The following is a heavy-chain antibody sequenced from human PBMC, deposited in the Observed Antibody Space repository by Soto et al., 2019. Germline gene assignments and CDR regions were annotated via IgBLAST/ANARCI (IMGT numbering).Heavy chain of an antibody. CDR2: ISNSGRTI. V-gene: IGHV3-48*03. J-gene: IGHJ3*02. Sequence: EVQLVESGGGLVQPGGSLRLSRVASGFTFSTYEMQWVRQAPGKGLEWVSYISNSGRTIYYADSVKGRFTISRDNAKDSLFLQMDSLRAEDTAVYYCASPLVTAPHDAFDIWGQGTMVTVSS. CDR1: GFTFSTYE. CDR3: ASPLVTAPHDAFDI. D-gene: IGHD2-21*02.